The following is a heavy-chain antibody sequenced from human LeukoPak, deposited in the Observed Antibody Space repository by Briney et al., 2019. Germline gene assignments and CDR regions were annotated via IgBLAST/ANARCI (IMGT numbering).Heavy chain of an antibody. CDR2: ISYDGSNK. CDR3: AKDRGYSGYF. Sequence: GRSLRLSCAASGVTFSSYGMHWVRQAPGKGLEWVAVISYDGSNKYYADSVKGRFTISRDNSKNTLYLQMNSLRAEDTAVSYCAKDRGYSGYFWGQGTLVTVSS. CDR1: GVTFSSYG. D-gene: IGHD5-12*01. J-gene: IGHJ4*02. V-gene: IGHV3-30*18.